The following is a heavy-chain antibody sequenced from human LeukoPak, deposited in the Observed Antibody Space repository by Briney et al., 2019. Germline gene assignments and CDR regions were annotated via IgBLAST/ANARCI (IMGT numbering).Heavy chain of an antibody. D-gene: IGHD5-24*01. CDR1: GFTFSSYE. Sequence: GGSLRLSCAASGFTFSSYEMNWVRQAPGKGLEWVSYISSSGSTIYYADSVKGRFTISRDNAKNSLYLQVNSLRAEDTAVYYCARDLERWLQLGPYYYYMDVWGKGTTVTVSS. V-gene: IGHV3-48*03. CDR3: ARDLERWLQLGPYYYYMDV. CDR2: ISSSGSTI. J-gene: IGHJ6*03.